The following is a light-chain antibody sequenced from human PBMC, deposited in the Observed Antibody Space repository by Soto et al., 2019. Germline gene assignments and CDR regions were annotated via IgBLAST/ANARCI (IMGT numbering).Light chain of an antibody. CDR1: QSVSSY. CDR3: QQRGNWPPWT. V-gene: IGKV3-11*01. J-gene: IGKJ1*01. Sequence: EIVLTQSPATLSLYPGERATLSCRASQSVSSYLAWYQQKPGQAPRLLIYDASNRATGIPARFSGSGSGTDFTLTISSLEPQDFAVYYCQQRGNWPPWTFGQGTKVDIK. CDR2: DAS.